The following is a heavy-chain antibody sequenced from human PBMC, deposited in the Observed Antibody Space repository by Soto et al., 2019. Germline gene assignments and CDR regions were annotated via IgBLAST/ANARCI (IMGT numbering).Heavy chain of an antibody. CDR1: GGSVSSGAYY. D-gene: IGHD5-12*01. CDR2: IYYSGST. V-gene: IGHV4-31*03. CDR3: ARARLRAVYAFDI. J-gene: IGHJ3*02. Sequence: QVQLQESDAGLVKASQTLSLTCTDSGGSVSSGAYYWTWIRQRPGKDLEWIGYIYYSGSTYYSPSLKGRLSIFLVTSKNQFSQRLISVTAADMAMYYCARARLRAVYAFDIWGQVKMVTVSS.